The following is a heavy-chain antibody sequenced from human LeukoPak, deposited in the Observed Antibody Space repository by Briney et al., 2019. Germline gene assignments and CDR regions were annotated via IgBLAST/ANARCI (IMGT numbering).Heavy chain of an antibody. D-gene: IGHD3-10*01. J-gene: IGHJ4*02. CDR2: IKSKIDGETT. CDR1: GFTFSNAW. V-gene: IGHV3-15*01. Sequence: GGSLRLSCAASGFTFSNAWMSWVRQAPGKGLEWVGHIKSKIDGETTGYAAPVKGRFTISRDDSKNMLYLQMNSLKTEDTAVYYCTTELGLSFGVRYFDDWGQGTSATVSS. CDR3: TTELGLSFGVRYFDD.